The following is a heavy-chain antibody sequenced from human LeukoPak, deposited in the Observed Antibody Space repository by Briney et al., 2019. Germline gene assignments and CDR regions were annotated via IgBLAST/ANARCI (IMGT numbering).Heavy chain of an antibody. J-gene: IGHJ6*04. Sequence: GGSLRLSCTASGFTFDTYNFNWVRQAPGQGLEWVATIRSYSSYIHYADSVKGRFTISRDNAKNSLYLQMNSLRAEDTAVYYCAELGITMIGGVWGKGTTVTISS. CDR3: AELGITMIGGV. D-gene: IGHD3-10*02. CDR2: IRSYSSYI. V-gene: IGHV3-21*01. CDR1: GFTFDTYN.